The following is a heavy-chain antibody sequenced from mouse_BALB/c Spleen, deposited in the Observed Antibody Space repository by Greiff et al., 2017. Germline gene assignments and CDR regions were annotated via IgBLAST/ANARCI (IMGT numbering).Heavy chain of an antibody. J-gene: IGHJ3*01. V-gene: IGHV5-17*02. Sequence: EVQVVESGGGLVQPGGSRKLSCAASGFTFSSFGMHWVRQAPEKGLEWVAYISSGSSTIYYADTVKGRFTISRDNPKNSLFLQMTSLRSEDTAMYYCLYASFAYWGQGTLVTVSA. D-gene: IGHD1-3*01. CDR2: ISSGSSTI. CDR3: LYASFAY. CDR1: GFTFSSFG.